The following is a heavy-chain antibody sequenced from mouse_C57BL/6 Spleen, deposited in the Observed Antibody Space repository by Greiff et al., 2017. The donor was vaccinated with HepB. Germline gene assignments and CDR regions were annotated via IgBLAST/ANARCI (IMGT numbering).Heavy chain of an antibody. CDR2: ILPGSGST. CDR1: GYTFTGYW. CDR3: AREGVYYGNFAWFAY. V-gene: IGHV1-9*01. D-gene: IGHD2-1*01. Sequence: QVQLKQSGAELMKPGASVKLSCKATGYTFTGYWIEWVKQRPGHGLEWIGEILPGSGSTNYNEKFKGKATFTADTSSNTAYMQLSSLTTEDSAIYYCAREGVYYGNFAWFAYWGQGTLVTVSA. J-gene: IGHJ3*01.